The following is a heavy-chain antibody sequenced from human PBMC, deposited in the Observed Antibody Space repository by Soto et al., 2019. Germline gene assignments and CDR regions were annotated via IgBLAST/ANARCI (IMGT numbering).Heavy chain of an antibody. CDR1: GFTSGTYA. V-gene: IGHV3-23*01. Sequence: GGSLILSCAASGFTSGTYAMSWVRQAPGKGLEWVSSITGSGGTTDYADSVKGRFTISRDTSRNTLYLQMSRLSVDDTAIYYCAREYRTSSQFDYWGQGTLVTAPQ. J-gene: IGHJ4*02. CDR2: ITGSGGTT. D-gene: IGHD6-6*01. CDR3: AREYRTSSQFDY.